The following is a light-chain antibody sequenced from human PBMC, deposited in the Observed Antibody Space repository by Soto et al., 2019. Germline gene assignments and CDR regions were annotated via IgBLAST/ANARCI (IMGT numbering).Light chain of an antibody. CDR2: WAS. V-gene: IGKV4-1*01. CDR1: QSVLYSPNNKNY. Sequence: DIVMTPSPDSLAVSLGYRATINCKSSQSVLYSPNNKNYLAWYQHKPGQPPKMLIYWASIRESGVPDRFSGSGSGTDFTLTISSLQSEDVAVYYCQQYYTNSWSFGQGTRWIS. CDR3: QQYYTNSWS. J-gene: IGKJ1*01.